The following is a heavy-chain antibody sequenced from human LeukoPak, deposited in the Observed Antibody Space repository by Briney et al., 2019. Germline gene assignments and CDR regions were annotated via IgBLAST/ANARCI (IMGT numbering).Heavy chain of an antibody. Sequence: SVKVSCKASGYTFTNYAISWVRQAPGQGLEWMGGIIPNFGTEKYAQKFQGRVTITADESTTTAYLELSSLRSEDTAIYYCSRRHWEHTGAFDIWGQGTMVTVSS. V-gene: IGHV1-69*13. CDR2: IIPNFGTE. J-gene: IGHJ3*02. CDR3: SRRHWEHTGAFDI. CDR1: GYTFTNYA. D-gene: IGHD1/OR15-1a*01.